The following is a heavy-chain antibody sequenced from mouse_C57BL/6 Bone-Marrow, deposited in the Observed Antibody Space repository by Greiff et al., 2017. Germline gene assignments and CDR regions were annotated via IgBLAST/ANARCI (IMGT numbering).Heavy chain of an antibody. V-gene: IGHV1-72*01. D-gene: IGHD3-2*02. J-gene: IGHJ3*01. CDR3: ASGGTAQAVAY. CDR1: GYTFTSYW. CDR2: IHPNSGGT. Sequence: QVQLQQSGAELVKPGASVKLSCKASGYTFTSYWMHWVKQRPGQGLEWIGSIHPNSGGTKYNEKFKSKATLTVDKPSSTAYMQLSSLTSEDSAVYYCASGGTAQAVAYWGQGTLVTVSA.